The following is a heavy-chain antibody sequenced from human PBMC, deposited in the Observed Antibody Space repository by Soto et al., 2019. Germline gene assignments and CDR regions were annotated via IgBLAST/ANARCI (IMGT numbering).Heavy chain of an antibody. J-gene: IGHJ4*02. CDR2: IVVGSGNT. Sequence: SVKVSCKASGFTFTSSAMQWVRQARGQRLEWIGWIVVGSGNTNYAQKFQERVTITRDMSTSTAYMELSSLRSEDTAVYYCAADPRPYYDFWSGYYSPSIFDYWGQGTLVTVSS. CDR1: GFTFTSSA. CDR3: AADPRPYYDFWSGYYSPSIFDY. D-gene: IGHD3-3*01. V-gene: IGHV1-58*02.